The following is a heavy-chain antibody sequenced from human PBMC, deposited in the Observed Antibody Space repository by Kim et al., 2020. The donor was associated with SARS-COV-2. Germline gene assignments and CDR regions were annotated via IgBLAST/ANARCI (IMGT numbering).Heavy chain of an antibody. CDR1: GGTFSSYA. Sequence: SVKVSCKASGGTFSSYAISWVRQAPGQGLEWMGGIIPIFGTANYAQKFQGRVTITADESTSTAYMELSSLRSEDTAVYYCARDRGRIAAAWAGGPYDYWGQGTLVTVSS. CDR2: IIPIFGTA. J-gene: IGHJ4*02. D-gene: IGHD6-13*01. V-gene: IGHV1-69*13. CDR3: ARDRGRIAAAWAGGPYDY.